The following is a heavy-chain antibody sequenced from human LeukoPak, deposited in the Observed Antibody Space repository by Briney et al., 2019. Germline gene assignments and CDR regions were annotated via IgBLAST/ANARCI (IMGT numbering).Heavy chain of an antibody. J-gene: IGHJ4*02. CDR1: GYTFTSYD. Sequence: GASVKVSCRASGYTFTSYDINWVRQAPGQGLEWMGRIIPILGIANYAQKFQGRVTITADKSTSTAYMELSSLRSEDTAVYYCARDGSSGSVDYWGQGTLVTVSS. V-gene: IGHV1-69*04. CDR3: ARDGSSGSVDY. D-gene: IGHD3-22*01. CDR2: IIPILGIA.